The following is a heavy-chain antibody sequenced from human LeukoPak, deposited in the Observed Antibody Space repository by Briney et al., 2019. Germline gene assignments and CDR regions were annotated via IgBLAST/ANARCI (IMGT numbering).Heavy chain of an antibody. CDR1: GGSISSSSYY. V-gene: IGHV4-39*01. CDR3: ASQTPTYSSRPAEFDY. CDR2: IYYSGRT. Sequence: KPSETLSLTCTVSGGSISSSSYYWGWIRQPPGKGLEWIGSIYYSGRTYYNPSLKSRVTISVDTSKNQFSLKLSSMTAADTAVYYCASQTPTYSSRPAEFDYWGQGTLVTVSS. D-gene: IGHD6-13*01. J-gene: IGHJ4*02.